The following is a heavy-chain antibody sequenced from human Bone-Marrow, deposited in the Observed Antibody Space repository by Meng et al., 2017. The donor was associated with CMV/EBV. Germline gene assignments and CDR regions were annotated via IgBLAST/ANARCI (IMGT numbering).Heavy chain of an antibody. CDR1: GFTFSSYS. J-gene: IGHJ4*02. V-gene: IGHV3-48*04. CDR2: ISSSSSTI. CDR3: ARDLLGGSYYPFDY. Sequence: GGSLRLSCAASGFTFSSYSMNWVRQAPGKGLEWVSYISSSSSTIYYADSVKGRFTISRDNAKNSLYLQMNSLRAEDTAVYYCARDLLGGSYYPFDYWGQGTLVTVSS. D-gene: IGHD1-26*01.